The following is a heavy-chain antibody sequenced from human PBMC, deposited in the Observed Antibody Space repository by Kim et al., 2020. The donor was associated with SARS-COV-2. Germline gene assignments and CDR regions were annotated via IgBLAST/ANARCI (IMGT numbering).Heavy chain of an antibody. CDR2: ICYSGST. CDR3: QMGGYYFDY. Sequence: SETLSLTCTVSGGSISSYYWSWIRQPPGKGLEWIGYICYSGSTNYNPSLKSRVTISVDTSKNQFSLKLSSVTAADTAVYYCQMGGYYFDYWGQGTLVTVSS. D-gene: IGHD1-26*01. J-gene: IGHJ4*02. CDR1: GGSISSYY. V-gene: IGHV4-59*01.